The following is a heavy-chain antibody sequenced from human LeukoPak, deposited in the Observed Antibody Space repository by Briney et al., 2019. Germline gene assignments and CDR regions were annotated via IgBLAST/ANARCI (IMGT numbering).Heavy chain of an antibody. CDR1: GFTLSSYQ. CDR2: ISSSGTTM. Sequence: PGGSLRLSCAASGFTLSSYQMNWVRQAPGKGLEWVSSISSSGTTMYYADSVKGRFTISRDSAKNSLYLQMTSLRAEDTAVHYCARRFDLWGRGTLVTVSS. J-gene: IGHJ2*01. V-gene: IGHV3-48*03. CDR3: ARRFDL.